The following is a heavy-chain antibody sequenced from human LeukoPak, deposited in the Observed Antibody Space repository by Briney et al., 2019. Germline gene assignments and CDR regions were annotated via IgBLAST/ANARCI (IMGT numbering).Heavy chain of an antibody. J-gene: IGHJ3*02. CDR3: AIAGWLGVTDAFDI. Sequence: PSQTLSLTCTVSGGSISSGGYYWSWIRQHPGKGLEWIGYIYYSGSTYYNPSLKSRVTISVDTSKNQFSLKLSSVTAADTAVYYCAIAGWLGVTDAFDIWGQGTMVTVSS. D-gene: IGHD3-22*01. CDR1: GGSISSGGYY. V-gene: IGHV4-31*03. CDR2: IYYSGST.